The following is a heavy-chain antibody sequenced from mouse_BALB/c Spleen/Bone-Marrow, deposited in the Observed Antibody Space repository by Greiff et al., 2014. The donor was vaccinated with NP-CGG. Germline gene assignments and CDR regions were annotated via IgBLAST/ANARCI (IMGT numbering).Heavy chain of an antibody. V-gene: IGHV5-6-3*01. CDR2: INNNGGST. CDR3: ARAYGWYFDV. Sequence: EVKLVESGGGLVQPGGSLKLSCVAPGFTFSSYGMSWVRQTPDKRLELVATINNNGGSTYYPDSVKGQFTISRDNARNTLYLQMSSLKSEDTAMYYCARAYGWYFDVWGAGTTVTVSS. D-gene: IGHD1-1*01. CDR1: GFTFSSYG. J-gene: IGHJ1*01.